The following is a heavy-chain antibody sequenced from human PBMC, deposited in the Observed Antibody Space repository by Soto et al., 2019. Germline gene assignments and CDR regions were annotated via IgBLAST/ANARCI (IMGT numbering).Heavy chain of an antibody. V-gene: IGHV3-53*01. CDR2: IYSGGST. J-gene: IGHJ3*02. D-gene: IGHD4-17*01. Sequence: GGSLRLSCAASGFTVSSNYMSWVRPAPGKGLEWVSVIYSGGSTYYADSVKGRFTISRDNSKNTLYLQMNSLRAEDTAVYYCAKDLRLVEAFDIWGQGTMVTVSS. CDR1: GFTVSSNY. CDR3: AKDLRLVEAFDI.